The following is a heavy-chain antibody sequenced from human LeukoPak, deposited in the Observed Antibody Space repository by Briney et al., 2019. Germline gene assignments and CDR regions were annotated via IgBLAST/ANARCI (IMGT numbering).Heavy chain of an antibody. CDR2: ISGGDGST. CDR3: ASFPWDLRPT. D-gene: IGHD1-26*01. CDR1: GFTFGSYA. J-gene: IGHJ4*02. V-gene: IGHV3-23*01. Sequence: GGSLRLSCAASGFTFGSYAMSWVRQAPGKGLEWVSAISGGDGSTYYVDSVKGRFTISRDNSKNTLYLQMNSLRAEDTAVYYCASFPWDLRPTWGQGTLVSVAS.